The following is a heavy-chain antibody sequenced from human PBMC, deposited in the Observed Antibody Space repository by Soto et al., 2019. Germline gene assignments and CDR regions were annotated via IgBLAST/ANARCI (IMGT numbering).Heavy chain of an antibody. Sequence: SQTLSLTCAISGDSVSSNSAVWNWIRQSPSRGLEWLGKTYYRSKWNNDYAVSVKSRITINPDTSKNQLSLQLNSVTPEDTAVYYCAREDTAGHFDFWGQGTLVTVSS. CDR2: TYYRSKWNN. V-gene: IGHV6-1*01. CDR3: AREDTAGHFDF. J-gene: IGHJ4*02. CDR1: GDSVSSNSAV.